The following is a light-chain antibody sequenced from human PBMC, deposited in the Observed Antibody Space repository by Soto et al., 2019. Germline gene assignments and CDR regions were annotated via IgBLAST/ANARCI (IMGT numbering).Light chain of an antibody. J-gene: IGLJ3*02. V-gene: IGLV1-40*01. CDR1: SSNIGAGYD. CDR2: GNS. Sequence: QSVLTQPPSVSGAPGQRVTISCTGSSSNIGAGYDVHWYQQLPGTAPKLLIYGNSIRPSGVPDRFSGSKSGTSAPLAITGLQAEDEADYYCQSYDSSPSWVFGGGTKLTVL. CDR3: QSYDSSPSWV.